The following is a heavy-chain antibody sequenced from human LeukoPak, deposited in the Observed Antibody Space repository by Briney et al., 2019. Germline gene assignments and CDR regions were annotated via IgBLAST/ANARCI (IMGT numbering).Heavy chain of an antibody. V-gene: IGHV1-46*01. J-gene: IGHJ5*02. CDR2: INPSGGST. D-gene: IGHD2-2*01. CDR1: GYTFTSYY. CDR3: ARDLTYCSSTSCYPHWFDP. Sequence: ASVKVSCKASGYTFTSYYMHRVRQAPGQGLEWMGIINPSGGSTSYAQKFQGRVTMTRDTSTSTVYMELSSLRSEDTAVYYCARDLTYCSSTSCYPHWFDPWGQGTLVTVSS.